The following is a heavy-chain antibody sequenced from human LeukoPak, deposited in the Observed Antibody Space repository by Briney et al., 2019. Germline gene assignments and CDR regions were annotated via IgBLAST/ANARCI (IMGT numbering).Heavy chain of an antibody. Sequence: SETLSLTCAVYGGSFSGYYWSWIRQPPGKGLEWIGEITHSGSTNYNPSLKSRVTISVDTSKNQFSLKLSSVTAADTAVYYCARGMANIVVVPAVKNWFDPWGQGTLVTVSS. J-gene: IGHJ5*02. D-gene: IGHD2-2*01. V-gene: IGHV4-34*01. CDR3: ARGMANIVVVPAVKNWFDP. CDR1: GGSFSGYY. CDR2: ITHSGST.